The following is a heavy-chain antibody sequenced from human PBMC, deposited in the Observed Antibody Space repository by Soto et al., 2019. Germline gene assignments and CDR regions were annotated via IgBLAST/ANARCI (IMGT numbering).Heavy chain of an antibody. J-gene: IGHJ4*02. CDR3: ATRNYYGSGSYHYYFDY. CDR2: IYNTGST. Sequence: PAETLCLTCTVSGGSFTNYDLSWIRQPPGKGLEWIGYIYNTGSTNYNPTPKSRVTISVDPSKNQFSLKLSSVTAADTAVHYCATRNYYGSGSYHYYFDYSGQGTLVTVSS. CDR1: GGSFTNYD. V-gene: IGHV4-59*08. D-gene: IGHD3-10*01.